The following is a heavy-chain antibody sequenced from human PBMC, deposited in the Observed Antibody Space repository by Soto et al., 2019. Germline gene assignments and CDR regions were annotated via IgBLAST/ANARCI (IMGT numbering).Heavy chain of an antibody. D-gene: IGHD2-21*01. Sequence: SETLSLTCTVSGASLSLLYWSGIRQVPGKGLEWIGQIYVTGAVDYNPSLRDRITISQDTSERQFSLNLRLVTAADTAVYYCARLRIATNNYKWFDPWGQGTLVTVSS. CDR2: IYVTGAV. V-gene: IGHV4-59*06. J-gene: IGHJ5*02. CDR3: ARLRIATNNYKWFDP. CDR1: GASLSLLY.